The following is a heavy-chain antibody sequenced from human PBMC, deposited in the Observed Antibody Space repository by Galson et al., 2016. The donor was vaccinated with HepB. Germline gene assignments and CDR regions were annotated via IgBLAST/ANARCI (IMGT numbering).Heavy chain of an antibody. CDR1: GLTFSRYS. D-gene: IGHD3-22*01. CDR3: EGYSVPFDI. CDR2: ISSSSAYM. J-gene: IGHJ3*02. V-gene: IGHV3-21*04. Sequence: SLRLSCAASGLTFSRYSMNWVRQAPGKGLEWVSSISSSSAYMYYADSVKGRFTISRDTSKNTLYLQMNNLRAEDTAIYYCEGYSVPFDIWGQGTMVTVSS.